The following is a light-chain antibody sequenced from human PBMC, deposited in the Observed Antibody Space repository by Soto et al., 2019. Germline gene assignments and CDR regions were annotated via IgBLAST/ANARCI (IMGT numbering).Light chain of an antibody. CDR2: EVN. V-gene: IGLV2-8*01. J-gene: IGLJ1*01. CDR3: CSYAGTYYV. Sequence: QSVLTQPPSASGSPGQSVTISCTGTSSDVGGYNYVSWYQQHPGKANKIMIYEVNKRPSGVPDRYWGSKSGNTASLTISGLQAEDEAEYHCCSYAGTYYVFGTGTKATVL. CDR1: SSDVGGYNY.